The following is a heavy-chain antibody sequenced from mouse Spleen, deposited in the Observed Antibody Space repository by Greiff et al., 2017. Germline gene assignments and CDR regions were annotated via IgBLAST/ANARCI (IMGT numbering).Heavy chain of an antibody. CDR3: SYTLYAMDY. D-gene: IGHD2-12*01. J-gene: IGHJ4*01. CDR1: GLNIKDDY. V-gene: IGHV14-4*01. Sequence: VQLQQSGAELVRPGASVKLSCTASGLNIKDDYMHWVKQRPEQGLEWIGWIDPENGDTEYASKFQGKATITADTSSNTAYLQLSSLTSEDTAVYYCSYTLYAMDYWGQGTSVTVSS. CDR2: IDPENGDT.